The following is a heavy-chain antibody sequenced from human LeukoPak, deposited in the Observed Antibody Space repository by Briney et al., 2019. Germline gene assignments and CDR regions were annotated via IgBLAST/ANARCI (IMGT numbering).Heavy chain of an antibody. CDR3: AREILSGWLQFIEHAFDI. D-gene: IGHD5-24*01. CDR1: GFTFSSYG. V-gene: IGHV3-33*01. Sequence: GGSLRLSCAASGFTFSSYGMHWVRQAPGKGLEWVAVIWYDGSNKYYADSVKGRFTISRDNSKNTLYLQMNSLRAEDTAVYYCAREILSGWLQFIEHAFDIWGQGTMVTVSS. CDR2: IWYDGSNK. J-gene: IGHJ3*02.